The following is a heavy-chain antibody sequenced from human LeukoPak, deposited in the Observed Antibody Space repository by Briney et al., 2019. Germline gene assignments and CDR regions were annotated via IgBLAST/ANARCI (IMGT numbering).Heavy chain of an antibody. CDR3: ATTIQGLYSSGWADAFDI. CDR2: FDPEDGET. Sequence: GASVKVSFKVSGSTLTELSMHWVRQAPGKGLEWMGGFDPEDGETIYAQKFQGRVTMTEDTSTDTAYMELSSLRSEDTAVYYCATTIQGLYSSGWADAFDIWGQGTMVTVPS. D-gene: IGHD6-19*01. CDR1: GSTLTELS. J-gene: IGHJ3*02. V-gene: IGHV1-24*01.